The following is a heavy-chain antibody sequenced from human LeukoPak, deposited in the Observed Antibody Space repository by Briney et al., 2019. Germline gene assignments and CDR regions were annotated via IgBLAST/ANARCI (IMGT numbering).Heavy chain of an antibody. CDR2: IKQDGSEK. D-gene: IGHD2/OR15-2a*01. V-gene: IGHV3-7*01. Sequence: GGSLRLSCAASGFTFSTSWMSWVRQAPGKGLEWVANIKQDGSEKYYVDSVKGRFTISRDNAKNSLYLQMNSLRAEDTAVYYCARGTPYGDIITDYWGQGILVTVSS. J-gene: IGHJ4*02. CDR1: GFTFSTSW. CDR3: ARGTPYGDIITDY.